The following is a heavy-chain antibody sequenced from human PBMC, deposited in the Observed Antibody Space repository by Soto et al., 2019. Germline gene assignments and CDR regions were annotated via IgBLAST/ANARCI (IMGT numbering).Heavy chain of an antibody. CDR3: ARDIYEGITMVRGPFDY. D-gene: IGHD3-10*01. CDR1: GYTFTGYY. Sequence: VASVKVSCKASGYTFTGYYMHWVRQAPGQGLEWMGWINPNSGGTNYAQKFQGRVTMTRDTSISTAYMELSRLRSDDTAVYYCARDIYEGITMVRGPFDYWGQGTLVTVSS. CDR2: INPNSGGT. J-gene: IGHJ4*02. V-gene: IGHV1-2*02.